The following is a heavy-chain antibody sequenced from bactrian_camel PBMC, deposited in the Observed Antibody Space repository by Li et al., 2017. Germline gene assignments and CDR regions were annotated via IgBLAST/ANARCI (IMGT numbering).Heavy chain of an antibody. CDR1: ARRYSSYC. Sequence: HVQLVESGGGSVQAGESLTLSCAASARRYSSYCMGWFRQAPGKDREGVATIAGDGRINYRDSVKGRFTISQDKNKNALVLQMNSLKPEDTAMYYCAAATLARITPNSGTKYTYDYWGQGTQVTVS. J-gene: IGHJ4*01. CDR2: IAGDGRI. D-gene: IGHD3*01. CDR3: AAATLARITPNSGTKYTYDY. V-gene: IGHV3S53*01.